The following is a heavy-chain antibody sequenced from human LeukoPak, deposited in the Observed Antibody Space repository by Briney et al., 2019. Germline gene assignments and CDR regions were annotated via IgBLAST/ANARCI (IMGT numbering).Heavy chain of an antibody. J-gene: IGHJ2*01. CDR1: GFSVSTKY. CDR2: LYSGSDT. CDR3: ARVGDHFHWYLDL. Sequence: GGSLRLSCAAYGFSVSTKYMNWVRQAPGKGLEWFSILYSGSDTYYANSVKGRITISRDSSKNILFLQMNDLRAEDTAVYYRARVGDHFHWYLDLWGRGTLVTVSS. D-gene: IGHD3-10*01. V-gene: IGHV3-53*01.